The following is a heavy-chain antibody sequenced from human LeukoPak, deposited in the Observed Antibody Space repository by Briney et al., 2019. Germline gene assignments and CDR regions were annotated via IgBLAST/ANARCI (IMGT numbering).Heavy chain of an antibody. CDR3: AIAPTPYYYYGMDV. Sequence: ASVKVSCKASGYPFTNYYMHWVRQAPGQGLEWMGLINPSAGSTSYAQKFQDRVTMTRDTSTSTGYMNLSSLRSEDTAVYYCAIAPTPYYYYGMDVWGQGTTVTVSS. J-gene: IGHJ6*02. CDR2: INPSAGST. CDR1: GYPFTNYY. V-gene: IGHV1-46*01.